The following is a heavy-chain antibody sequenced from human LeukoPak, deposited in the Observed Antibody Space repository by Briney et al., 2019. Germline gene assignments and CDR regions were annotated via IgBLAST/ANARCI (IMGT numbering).Heavy chain of an antibody. CDR1: GFTFSGYW. CDR3: ASAGVYYGFVSHGGDAFDI. D-gene: IGHD3-10*01. Sequence: PGGSLRLSCAASGFTFSGYWMSWVRQAPGKGLEWVANIKKDGSEKYSVDSVKGRFTISRDNAKNSLYLQMNSLRAEDTAVYYCASAGVYYGFVSHGGDAFDIWGQGTMVTVSS. V-gene: IGHV3-7*01. CDR2: IKKDGSEK. J-gene: IGHJ3*02.